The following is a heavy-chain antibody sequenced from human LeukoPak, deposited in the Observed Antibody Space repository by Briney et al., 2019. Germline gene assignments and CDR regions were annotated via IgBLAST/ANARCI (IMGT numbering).Heavy chain of an antibody. CDR1: GGTFISYA. CDR2: IIPIFGTT. CDR3: AREDCSGGSCYYGGPFDY. J-gene: IGHJ4*02. Sequence: SVKVSCKASGGTFISYAITWVRQAPGQGREWMGRIIPIFGTTKNAQKFQGRVTNNTEECTRTTYMDLSSLRSEDTAVYYCAREDCSGGSCYYGGPFDYWGQGTLVTVSS. D-gene: IGHD2-15*01. V-gene: IGHV1-69*05.